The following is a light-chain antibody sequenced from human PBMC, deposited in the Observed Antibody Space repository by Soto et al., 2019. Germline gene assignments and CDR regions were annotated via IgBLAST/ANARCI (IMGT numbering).Light chain of an antibody. V-gene: IGKV3-15*01. CDR1: QSVSSN. J-gene: IGKJ4*01. Sequence: EMVMTQSPATLSVSPGERVTLSCRASQSVSSNLAWYQQKPGQAPRLLIFGASSRATGIPGRFSGSGSGTEFTLTVSSLQSEDFAVYYCQQYNNWPPLTFGGGTKVEIK. CDR2: GAS. CDR3: QQYNNWPPLT.